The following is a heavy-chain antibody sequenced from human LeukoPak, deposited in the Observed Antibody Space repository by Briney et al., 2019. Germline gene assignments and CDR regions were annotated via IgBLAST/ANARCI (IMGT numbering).Heavy chain of an antibody. CDR1: GGSISSGDYY. V-gene: IGHV4-30-4*01. CDR3: ARDGGPTVTRAAFDI. D-gene: IGHD4-17*01. Sequence: SQTLSLTCTVSGGSISSGDYYWSWIRQPPGKGLEWIGYIYYSGSTYYNPSLKSRVTISVDTSKNQFSLKLSSVTAADTAVYYCARDGGPTVTRAAFDIWGQGTMVTVSS. J-gene: IGHJ3*02. CDR2: IYYSGST.